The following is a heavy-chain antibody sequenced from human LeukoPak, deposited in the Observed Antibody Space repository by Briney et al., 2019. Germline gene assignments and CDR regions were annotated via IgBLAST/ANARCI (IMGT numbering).Heavy chain of an antibody. CDR3: AGSSGWYYFDY. J-gene: IGHJ4*02. D-gene: IGHD6-19*01. CDR1: GFTFSSYS. V-gene: IGHV3-21*01. Sequence: GGSLRLSCAACGFTFSSYSMNWVRQAPGEGLEWVSSISSSSSYIYYADSVKGRFTISRDNAKNSLYLQMNSLRAEDTAVYYCAGSSGWYYFDYWGQGTLVTVSS. CDR2: ISSSSSYI.